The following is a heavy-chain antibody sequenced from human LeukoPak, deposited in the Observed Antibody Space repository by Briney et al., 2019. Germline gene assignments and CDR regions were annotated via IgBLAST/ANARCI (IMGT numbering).Heavy chain of an antibody. CDR3: ARDKDQLLLSIFDY. J-gene: IGHJ4*02. Sequence: GGSLRLSCATSGFTFSSYWMHWVRQAPGKGLVRVSRINSDGSSTSYADSVKGRFTISRDNAKNTLYLQMNSLRAEDTAVYYCARDKDQLLLSIFDYWGQGTLVTVSS. CDR2: INSDGSST. V-gene: IGHV3-74*01. D-gene: IGHD2-2*01. CDR1: GFTFSSYW.